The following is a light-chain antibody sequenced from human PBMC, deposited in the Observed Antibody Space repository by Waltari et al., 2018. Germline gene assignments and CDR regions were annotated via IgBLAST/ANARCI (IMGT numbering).Light chain of an antibody. Sequence: AIQMTQSPSSLSASVGDRVTITCRASEDIRNDLGWYQQKPGKAPRLLIYAASTLQSGVQYRFSGSGSGTDFTLTISSLQPEDFATYFCLQDYIFPLTFGGGTTVEI. CDR1: EDIRND. CDR3: LQDYIFPLT. CDR2: AAS. J-gene: IGKJ4*01. V-gene: IGKV1-6*01.